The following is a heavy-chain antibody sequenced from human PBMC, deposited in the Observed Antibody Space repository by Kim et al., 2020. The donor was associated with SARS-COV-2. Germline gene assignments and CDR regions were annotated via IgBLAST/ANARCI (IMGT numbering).Heavy chain of an antibody. J-gene: IGHJ6*01. Sequence: GGSLRLSCAASGFTFSSYSMNWVRQAPGKGLEWVSYISSSSSTIYYEDSVKGRFTISRDNAKNSLYLQMNSLRDEDTAVYYCARERDGYDLGYYYYGMDVWGQGTTVTVSS. V-gene: IGHV3-48*02. CDR2: ISSSSSTI. CDR1: GFTFSSYS. CDR3: ARERDGYDLGYYYYGMDV. D-gene: IGHD5-12*01.